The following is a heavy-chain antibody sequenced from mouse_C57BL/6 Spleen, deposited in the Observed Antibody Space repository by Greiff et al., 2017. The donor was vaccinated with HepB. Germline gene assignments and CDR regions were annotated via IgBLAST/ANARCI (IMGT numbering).Heavy chain of an antibody. V-gene: IGHV1-80*01. D-gene: IGHD1-1*01. Sequence: VQLQQSGAELVKPGASVKISCKASGYAFSSYWMNWVKQRPGKGLEWIGQIYPGDGDTNYNGKFKGKATLTADKSSSTAYMQLSSLTSEDSAVYFCASWDYGSSYYYAMDYWGQGTSVTVSS. J-gene: IGHJ4*01. CDR1: GYAFSSYW. CDR2: IYPGDGDT. CDR3: ASWDYGSSYYYAMDY.